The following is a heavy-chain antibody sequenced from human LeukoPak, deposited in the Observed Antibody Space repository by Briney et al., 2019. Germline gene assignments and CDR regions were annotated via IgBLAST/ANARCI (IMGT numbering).Heavy chain of an antibody. V-gene: IGHV1-58*01. Sequence: GASVKVSCKASGFTFTSSAVQWVRQARGQRLEWIGWIVVGSGNTNYAQKFQERVTITRDMSTSTAYMELSSLGSEDTAVYYCAAASAYYDSSGFITGAFDIWGQGTMVTVSS. CDR1: GFTFTSSA. D-gene: IGHD3-22*01. CDR3: AAASAYYDSSGFITGAFDI. CDR2: IVVGSGNT. J-gene: IGHJ3*02.